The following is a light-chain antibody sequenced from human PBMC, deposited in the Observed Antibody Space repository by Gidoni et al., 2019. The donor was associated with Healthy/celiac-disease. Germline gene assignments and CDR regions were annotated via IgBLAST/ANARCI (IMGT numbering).Light chain of an antibody. CDR1: QCVSSSY. Sequence: IVLTQSPVSLSLSPGEGATLSCRARQCVSSSYLAWYQQKPGQAPRLLIYGASSRDTGIPDRFSGSGSGTDFTLTISRLEPEDFAVYYCQQYGSSPYTFGQGTKLEIK. CDR3: QQYGSSPYT. CDR2: GAS. V-gene: IGKV3-20*01. J-gene: IGKJ2*01.